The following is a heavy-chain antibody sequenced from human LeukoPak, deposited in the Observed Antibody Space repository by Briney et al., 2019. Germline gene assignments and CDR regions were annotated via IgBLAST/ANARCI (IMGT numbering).Heavy chain of an antibody. CDR2: IGGRGVST. CDR1: GFTFSTYA. J-gene: IGHJ4*02. CDR3: AKAASGNWNDVSDY. D-gene: IGHD1-1*01. V-gene: IGHV3-23*01. Sequence: GGSLRLSCAASGFTFSTYAMSWVRQAPGKGLECVSAIGGRGVSTSYADSVRGRFTISRDNSKNTLYLQMNSLRAEDTAVYYCAKAASGNWNDVSDYWGQGTLVTVSS.